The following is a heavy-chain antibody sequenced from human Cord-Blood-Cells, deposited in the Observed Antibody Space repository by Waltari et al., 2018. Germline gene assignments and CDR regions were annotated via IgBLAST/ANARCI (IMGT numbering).Heavy chain of an antibody. Sequence: QVQLQESGPGLVKPSETLSLTCTVPGGPISSHYWSWIRPPPGKGLEWIGYIYYSGSTNYNPSLKSRVTISVDTSKNQFSLKLSSVTAADTAVYYCARGSSYYYDSSGYYYFDYWGQGTLVTVSS. V-gene: IGHV4-59*11. J-gene: IGHJ4*02. CDR2: IYYSGST. CDR1: GGPISSHY. CDR3: ARGSSYYYDSSGYYYFDY. D-gene: IGHD3-22*01.